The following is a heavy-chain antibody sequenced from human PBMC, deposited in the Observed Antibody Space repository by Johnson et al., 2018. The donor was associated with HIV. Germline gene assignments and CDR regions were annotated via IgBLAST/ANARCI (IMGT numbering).Heavy chain of an antibody. CDR1: GFTFSSYG. V-gene: IGHV3-33*06. CDR3: AKDERIVGAKRWADAFDI. CDR2: IWYDGSNQ. Sequence: QVQLVESGGGVVQPGRSLRLSCAASGFTFSSYGMHWVRQAPGKGLEWVAFIWYDGSNQYYADSVKGRFTISRDNSKNTLYLQMNSLRAEDTAVYYCAKDERIVGAKRWADAFDIWGQGTMVTVSS. D-gene: IGHD1-26*01. J-gene: IGHJ3*02.